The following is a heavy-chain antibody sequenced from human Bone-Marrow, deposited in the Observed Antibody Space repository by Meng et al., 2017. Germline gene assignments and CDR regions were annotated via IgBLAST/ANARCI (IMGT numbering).Heavy chain of an antibody. CDR1: GFAFSDAW. CDR3: TASPATEY. J-gene: IGHJ4*02. D-gene: IGHD1-26*01. CDR2: IKSKSAGGTT. Sequence: VLLVESGGGLVKPGGSLRRFCAASGFAFSDAWMSWVRQAPGKGLEWVGLIKSKSAGGTTDYAAPVKGRFTISRDDSKTTMYLQMNSLKTEDTAVYYCTASPATEYWGQGTLVTVSS. V-gene: IGHV3-15*01.